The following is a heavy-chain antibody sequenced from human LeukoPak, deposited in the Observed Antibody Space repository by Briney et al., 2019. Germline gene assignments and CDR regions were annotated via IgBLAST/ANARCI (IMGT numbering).Heavy chain of an antibody. Sequence: ASVKVSCKASGYTFTSYGISWVRQAPGQGLEWMGWISVYNGNTNYAQKLQGRVTMTTDTSTSTAYMELSSLRSEDTAVYYCATIDGHYDSSGYWGQGTLVTVSS. J-gene: IGHJ4*02. CDR1: GYTFTSYG. D-gene: IGHD3-22*01. CDR2: ISVYNGNT. CDR3: ATIDGHYDSSGY. V-gene: IGHV1-18*01.